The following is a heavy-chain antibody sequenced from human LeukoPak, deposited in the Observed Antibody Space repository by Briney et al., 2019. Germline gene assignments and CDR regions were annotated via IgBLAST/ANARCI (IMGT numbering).Heavy chain of an antibody. V-gene: IGHV1-2*02. CDR1: GYTFTGYY. D-gene: IGHD3-22*01. Sequence: GASVKVSCKSSGYTFTGYYMHWVRQAPGQGLEWMGWINPNSGGTNYAQKFQGRVTMTRDTSISTAYMELSRLRSDDTAVYYCGREYYDSSGSWFDPWGQGTLVTVSS. CDR3: GREYYDSSGSWFDP. J-gene: IGHJ5*02. CDR2: INPNSGGT.